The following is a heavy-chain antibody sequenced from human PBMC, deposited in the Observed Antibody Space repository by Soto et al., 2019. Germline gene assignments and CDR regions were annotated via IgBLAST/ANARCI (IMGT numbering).Heavy chain of an antibody. J-gene: IGHJ4*02. CDR1: GGTFKNNG. CDR2: IIPVFGTT. D-gene: IGHD5-12*01. Sequence: QVHLVQSGAEVKKAGSSVKVSCKAPGGTFKNNGISWVRQAPGQGLEWMGGIIPVFGTTNYAQKFQGRLTINADDFTSTVYMELSRLRYEDTAVYYCARENGVAVATILYYFDYWGPGTLVTVSS. V-gene: IGHV1-69*01. CDR3: ARENGVAVATILYYFDY.